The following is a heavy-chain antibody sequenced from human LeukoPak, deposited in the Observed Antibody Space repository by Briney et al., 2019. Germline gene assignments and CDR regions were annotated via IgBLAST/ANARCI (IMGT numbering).Heavy chain of an antibody. CDR3: ARGVNSGSYYPDYYFDY. D-gene: IGHD1-26*01. J-gene: IGHJ4*02. CDR1: GYTFTSYG. V-gene: IGHV1-2*04. CDR2: INPNSGGT. Sequence: EASVKVSCKASGYTFTSYGISWVRQAPGQGLEWMGWINPNSGGTNYAQKFQGWVTMTRDTSISTAYMELSRLRSDDTAVYYCARGVNSGSYYPDYYFDYWGQGTLVTVSS.